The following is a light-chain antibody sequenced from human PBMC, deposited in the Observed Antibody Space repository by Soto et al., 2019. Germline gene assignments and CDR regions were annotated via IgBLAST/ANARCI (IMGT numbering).Light chain of an antibody. Sequence: QSALTQPPSASGSPGQSVAISCTGTSSDVGGYNYVSWYQQHPGKSPELMIYEVNKLPSGVTDRFSGSKSGNTSSLTVSGHQAEEEADYSCCSYAGSSNVFGTGTKLTVL. J-gene: IGLJ1*01. CDR3: CSYAGSSNV. CDR2: EVN. V-gene: IGLV2-8*01. CDR1: SSDVGGYNY.